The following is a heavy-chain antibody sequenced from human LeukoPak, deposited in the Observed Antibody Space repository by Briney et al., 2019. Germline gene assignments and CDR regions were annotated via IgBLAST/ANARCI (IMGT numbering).Heavy chain of an antibody. V-gene: IGHV1-69*04. CDR1: GGTLSSYA. D-gene: IGHD6-13*01. CDR2: IIPILGIA. J-gene: IGHJ4*02. Sequence: SVKVSCKASGGTLSSYAISWVRQAPGQGLEWMGRIIPILGIANYAQKFQGRVTITADKSTSTAYMELSSLRSEDTAVYYCAGAISSSWTQLDYWGQGTLVTVSS. CDR3: AGAISSSWTQLDY.